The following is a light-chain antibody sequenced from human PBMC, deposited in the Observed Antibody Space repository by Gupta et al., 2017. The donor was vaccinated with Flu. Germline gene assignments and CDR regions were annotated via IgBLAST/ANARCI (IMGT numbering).Light chain of an antibody. V-gene: IGLV3-1*01. Sequence: SYEVTQPPSVSVSPGQTASLTCSGDKLGDKYACWYQQKPGQSPVLVIYQDNKRPAGIPERISGSNSGNTATLTISGTQAMDEADYYCQAWDSSTVVFGGGTKLTVL. J-gene: IGLJ2*01. CDR1: KLGDKY. CDR3: QAWDSSTVV. CDR2: QDN.